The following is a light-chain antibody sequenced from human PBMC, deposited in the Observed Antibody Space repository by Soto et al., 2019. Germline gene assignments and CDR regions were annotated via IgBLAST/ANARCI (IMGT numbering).Light chain of an antibody. CDR1: QSVPSNS. V-gene: IGKV3-20*01. CDR2: GVS. Sequence: ETLLTQSPGTLTLSPGERATLSCRASQSVPSNSLSWYQQKPGQPPRVLIYGVSARAPGVPDRFSGSGSGTDFSLTISRLEPEDFAVYYCQQYDGSSTWTFGQGTKVEIK. CDR3: QQYDGSSTWT. J-gene: IGKJ1*01.